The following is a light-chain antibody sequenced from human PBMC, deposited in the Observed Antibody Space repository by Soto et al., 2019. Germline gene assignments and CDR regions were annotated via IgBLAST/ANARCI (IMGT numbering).Light chain of an antibody. J-gene: IGKJ1*01. V-gene: IGKV3-20*01. CDR3: QQYGSSQS. CDR1: QSVSSSY. Sequence: EIVMRQSPGTLSLSPGERATLSCRASQSVSSSYLVWYQQKPGQAPRLLIDGASSRATGIPDRFSGSGSGTDFTLTISRLEAEDFAVYYCQQYGSSQSFGQGTKVEIK. CDR2: GAS.